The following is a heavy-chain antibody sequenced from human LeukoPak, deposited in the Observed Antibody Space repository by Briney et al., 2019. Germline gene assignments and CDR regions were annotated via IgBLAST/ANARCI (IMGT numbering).Heavy chain of an antibody. Sequence: ASVKVSCKASGYTFTSYGISWVRQAPGQGLEWMGWISAYNGNTNYAQKLQGRVTMTTDTSTSTAYMELRSLGSDDTAVYYCARDRPDIVVVVAAPRYGMDVWGQGTTVTVSS. CDR1: GYTFTSYG. D-gene: IGHD2-15*01. J-gene: IGHJ6*02. CDR2: ISAYNGNT. CDR3: ARDRPDIVVVVAAPRYGMDV. V-gene: IGHV1-18*01.